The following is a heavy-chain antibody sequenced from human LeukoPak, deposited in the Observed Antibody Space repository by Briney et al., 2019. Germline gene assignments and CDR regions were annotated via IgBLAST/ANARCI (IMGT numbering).Heavy chain of an antibody. CDR1: GFTFSSYA. Sequence: GGSLRLSCAAPGFTFSSYAMHWVRQAPGKGLEWVAVISYDGSNKYYADSVKGRFTISRDNSKNTLYLQMNSLRAEDTAVYYCARGATVTKYFDYWGQGTLVTVSS. CDR3: ARGATVTKYFDY. CDR2: ISYDGSNK. V-gene: IGHV3-30*04. J-gene: IGHJ4*02. D-gene: IGHD4-17*01.